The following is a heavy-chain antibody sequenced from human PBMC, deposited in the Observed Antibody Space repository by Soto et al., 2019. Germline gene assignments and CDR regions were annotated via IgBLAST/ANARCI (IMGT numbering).Heavy chain of an antibody. CDR2: INPKSGDT. CDR3: ARKQYGDYISWWLDP. V-gene: IGHV1-2*02. J-gene: IGHJ5*02. CDR1: GYTFTDNH. Sequence: WASVKVSCKASGYTFTDNHVHWLRRAPGQDFEWMGWINPKSGDTKYAQKFQGRVTMTRDTSIDTAYMEVTSLTSDDTATYYCARKQYGDYISWWLDPWGQGTLVTVSS. D-gene: IGHD4-17*01.